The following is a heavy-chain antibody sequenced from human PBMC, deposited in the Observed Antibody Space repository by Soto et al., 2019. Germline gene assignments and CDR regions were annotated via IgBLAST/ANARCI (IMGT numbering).Heavy chain of an antibody. Sequence: GGSLRLSCAASGFTFSNAWMSWVRQAPGKGLEWVGRIKSKTDGGTTDYAAPVKGRFTISRDDSKNTLYLQMNSLKTEDTAVYYCTTHIVVVTAIPFDYWGQGTLVTVSS. CDR1: GFTFSNAW. CDR3: TTHIVVVTAIPFDY. D-gene: IGHD2-21*02. J-gene: IGHJ4*02. V-gene: IGHV3-15*01. CDR2: IKSKTDGGTT.